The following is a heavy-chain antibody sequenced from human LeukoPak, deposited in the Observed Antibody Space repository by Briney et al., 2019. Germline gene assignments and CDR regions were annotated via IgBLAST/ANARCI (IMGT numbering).Heavy chain of an antibody. CDR2: ITAYNGNT. J-gene: IGHJ6*02. Sequence: ASVKVSCKASGYTFISYGINWVRQAPGQGLEWMGWITAYNGNTNYAQKLQGRVTMTTDTSTSTAYMELRSLRSDDTAVYYCARGPSSSWSLYYYYGMDVWGQGTTVTVSS. V-gene: IGHV1-18*01. D-gene: IGHD6-13*01. CDR3: ARGPSSSWSLYYYYGMDV. CDR1: GYTFISYG.